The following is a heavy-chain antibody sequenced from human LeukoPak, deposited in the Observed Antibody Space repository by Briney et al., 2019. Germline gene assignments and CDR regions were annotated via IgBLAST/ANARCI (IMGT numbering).Heavy chain of an antibody. Sequence: SETLSLTCTVSGGSISSYYWGWIRQPPGKGLEWTGYIYYSGSTNYNPSLKSRVTISLDTSKNQFSLNLSSVTAADTAVYYCARLKYGSSWYSGYAFDIWGQGTMVTVSS. V-gene: IGHV4-59*01. J-gene: IGHJ3*02. CDR3: ARLKYGSSWYSGYAFDI. CDR1: GGSISSYY. CDR2: IYYSGST. D-gene: IGHD6-13*01.